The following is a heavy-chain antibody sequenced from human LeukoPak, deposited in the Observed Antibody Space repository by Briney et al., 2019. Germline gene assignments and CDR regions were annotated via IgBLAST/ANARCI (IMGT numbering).Heavy chain of an antibody. D-gene: IGHD3-10*01. J-gene: IGHJ4*02. CDR3: ARAIRITMVRGVNKYYFDY. Sequence: ASVKVSCKASGYTFTSYYMHWVRQAPGQGLEWMGIINPSGGSTSYAQKFQGRVTMTRDMSTSTVYMELSSLRSEDTAVYYCARAIRITMVRGVNKYYFDYWGQGTLVTVSS. V-gene: IGHV1-46*01. CDR2: INPSGGST. CDR1: GYTFTSYY.